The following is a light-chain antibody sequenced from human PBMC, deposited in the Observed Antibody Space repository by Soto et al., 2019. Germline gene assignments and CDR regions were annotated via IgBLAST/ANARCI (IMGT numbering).Light chain of an antibody. CDR2: EVS. V-gene: IGLV2-14*01. CDR3: SSYTSSSIDYV. J-gene: IGLJ1*01. CDR1: RSEVGGYNY. Sequence: QSALTQPASVSGSPGQSITISCTGNRSEVGGYNYVSWYQQHPGKAPKLMIYEVSNRPSGVSNRFSGSKSGNTASLTISGLQAEDEADYYCSSYTSSSIDYVFGTGTKVTVL.